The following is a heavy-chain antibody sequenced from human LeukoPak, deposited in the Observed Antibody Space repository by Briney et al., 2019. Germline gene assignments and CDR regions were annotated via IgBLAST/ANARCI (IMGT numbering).Heavy chain of an antibody. Sequence: PSETLSLTCTVSGGSIRSGYYYWGWIRQPPGKGLEWIGSIYDSGSTYYNPSLKSRVTMSVDTSKNQFSLKLSSVTAADTAIYYCARENPSGYNRPIDYWGQGTLVTVSS. CDR2: IYDSGST. D-gene: IGHD3-3*01. CDR1: GGSIRSGYYY. J-gene: IGHJ4*02. V-gene: IGHV4-39*07. CDR3: ARENPSGYNRPIDY.